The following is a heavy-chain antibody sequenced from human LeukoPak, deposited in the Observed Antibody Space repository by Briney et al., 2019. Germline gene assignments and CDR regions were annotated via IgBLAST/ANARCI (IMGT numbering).Heavy chain of an antibody. J-gene: IGHJ6*02. V-gene: IGHV3-30-3*01. CDR2: LSDDGNKE. D-gene: IGHD2-15*01. CDR1: GFTFGTYA. CDR3: AKVRANNPYGYDFYDMDV. Sequence: PGGSLRLSCAASGFTFGTYAMHWVRQAPGKGLEWVAVLSDDGNKEFYADSVKGRFTISRDNSKSTLYLQMNSLSAEDTAVYYCAKVRANNPYGYDFYDMDVWGQGTTVTVSS.